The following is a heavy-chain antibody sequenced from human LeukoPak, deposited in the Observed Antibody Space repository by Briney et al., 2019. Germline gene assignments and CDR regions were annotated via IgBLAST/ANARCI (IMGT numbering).Heavy chain of an antibody. D-gene: IGHD3-3*01. CDR1: GGSMSSYY. CDR3: ARAGDFWSGSNWFDP. Sequence: PSETLSLTCTVSGGSMSSYYWSWIRQPPGKGLEWIGYIYYSGSTNYNPSLKSRVTISVDTSKNQFSLKLSSVTAADTAVYYCARAGDFWSGSNWFDPWGQGTLVTVSS. J-gene: IGHJ5*02. V-gene: IGHV4-59*01. CDR2: IYYSGST.